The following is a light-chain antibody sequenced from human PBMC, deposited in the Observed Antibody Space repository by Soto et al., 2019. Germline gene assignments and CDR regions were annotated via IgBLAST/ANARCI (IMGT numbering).Light chain of an antibody. Sequence: QSVLTQPASVSGSPGQSITISCTGTSTDIGRYNYVSWYQQHPGKAPKLMIYDVSNRPSGVSNRFSGSKSGNTASLTISGLQAEDEADYYCSSYTRSSTYVFGTGTKLTVL. CDR2: DVS. V-gene: IGLV2-14*03. CDR3: SSYTRSSTYV. CDR1: STDIGRYNY. J-gene: IGLJ1*01.